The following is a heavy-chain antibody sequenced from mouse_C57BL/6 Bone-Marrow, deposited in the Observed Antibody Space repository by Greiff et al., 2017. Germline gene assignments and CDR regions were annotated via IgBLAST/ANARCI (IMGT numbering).Heavy chain of an antibody. D-gene: IGHD2-1*01. V-gene: IGHV5-6*01. CDR1: GFTFSSYG. Sequence: EVQRVESGGDLVQPGGSLKLSCAASGFTFSSYGMSWVRQTPDKRLEWVATISSGGSYTYYPDSVKGRFTISRDNAKNTLYLQMSSLKSEDTAMYYCARLGNSAWFAYWGQGTLVTVSA. J-gene: IGHJ3*01. CDR2: ISSGGSYT. CDR3: ARLGNSAWFAY.